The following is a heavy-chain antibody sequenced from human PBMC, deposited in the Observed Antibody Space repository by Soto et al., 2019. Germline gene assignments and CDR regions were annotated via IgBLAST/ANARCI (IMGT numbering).Heavy chain of an antibody. V-gene: IGHV4-39*01. CDR1: GVSISSSSYY. CDR3: ARRDVGWYGIYYYYGMDV. J-gene: IGHJ6*02. CDR2: IYYSGST. Sequence: SETLSLTCTVSGVSISSSSYYWGWIRQPPGKGLEWIGSIYYSGSTYYNPSLKSRVTISVDTSKNQFSLKLSSVTAADTAVYYCARRDVGWYGIYYYYGMDVWGQGTTVTVS. D-gene: IGHD6-19*01.